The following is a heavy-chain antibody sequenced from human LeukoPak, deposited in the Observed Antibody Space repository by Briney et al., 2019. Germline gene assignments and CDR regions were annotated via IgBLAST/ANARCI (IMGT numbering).Heavy chain of an antibody. CDR2: INHSGST. CDR3: ARGDCTNGVCYIFDY. CDR1: GGSFSGYY. Sequence: SETLSLTCAVYGGSFSGYYWSWIRQPPGKGLEWIGEINHSGSTNYNPSLKSRVTISVDTSKNQFSLKVSSVTAADTAVYYCARGDCTNGVCYIFDYWGQGTLVTVSS. D-gene: IGHD2-8*01. J-gene: IGHJ4*02. V-gene: IGHV4-34*01.